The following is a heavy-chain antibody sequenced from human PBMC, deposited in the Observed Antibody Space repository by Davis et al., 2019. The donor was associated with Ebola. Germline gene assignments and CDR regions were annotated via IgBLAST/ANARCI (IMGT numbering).Heavy chain of an antibody. CDR3: AGHATGSRRGMDV. D-gene: IGHD1-1*01. V-gene: IGHV4-34*08. CDR2: INHSGST. CDR1: GFTFSDYY. J-gene: IGHJ6*02. Sequence: GSLRLSCAASGFTFSDYYLSWIRQPPGKGLEWIGEINHSGSTNYNPSLKSRVTISVDTSKNQFSLKLSSVTAADTAIYYCAGHATGSRRGMDVWGQGTTVTVSS.